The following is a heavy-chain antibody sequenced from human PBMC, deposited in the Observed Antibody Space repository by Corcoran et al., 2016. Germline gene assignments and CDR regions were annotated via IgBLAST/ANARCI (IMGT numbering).Heavy chain of an antibody. CDR1: GFSLSTSAIR. J-gene: IGHJ6*02. V-gene: IGHV2-70*04. D-gene: IGHD6-19*01. CDR3: ARSPGIAVAGLYYYGMDV. Sequence: QVTLKESGPALVKPTQNLTLNCSFSGFSLSTSAIRVTWIRQPPGTALEWLARIDWDDEKFYSRSLKTRLTISKDTSKNQVVLTMTNMDPVDSCTYYCARSPGIAVAGLYYYGMDVWGQGTTVTVSS. CDR2: IDWDDEK.